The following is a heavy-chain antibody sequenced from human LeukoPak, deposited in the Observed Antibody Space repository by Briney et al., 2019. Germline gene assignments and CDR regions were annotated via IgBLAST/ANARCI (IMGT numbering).Heavy chain of an antibody. Sequence: SETLSLTCAVYGGSFSGYYWSWIRQPPGKGLEWIGEINHSGSTNYNPSLKSRVTISVDTSKNQFSLKLSSVTAADTAVYYCARAAGYSSSWYWGNFDYWGQGTLVTVSS. CDR3: ARAAGYSSSWYWGNFDY. CDR1: GGSFSGYY. CDR2: INHSGST. J-gene: IGHJ4*02. D-gene: IGHD6-13*01. V-gene: IGHV4-34*01.